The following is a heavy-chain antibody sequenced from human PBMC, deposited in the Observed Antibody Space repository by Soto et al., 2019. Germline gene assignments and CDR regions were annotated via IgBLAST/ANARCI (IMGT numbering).Heavy chain of an antibody. D-gene: IGHD1-1*01. CDR1: GYSISSGYY. CDR3: ARDEYNDSSD. J-gene: IGHJ4*02. Sequence: SETLSLSCAVSGYSISSGYYWGWLRQPPGKGLEWIGEIFHDGSTNYNPSLKSRVTMSVDKSKNYFSLELTSVTAADTALYYCARDEYNDSSDWGQGTLVTVSS. V-gene: IGHV4-38-2*02. CDR2: IFHDGST.